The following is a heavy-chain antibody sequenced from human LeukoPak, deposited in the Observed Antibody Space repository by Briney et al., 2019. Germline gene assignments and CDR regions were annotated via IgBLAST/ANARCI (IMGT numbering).Heavy chain of an antibody. Sequence: GGSLRLSCAASGFTFSSYGMHWVRQAPGKGLEWVAFIRYDGSNKYYTDSVEGRFTISRDNSKNTLYLQMNSLRAEDTAVYYCAKEEGLSRGYSGYASLDYWGQGTLVTVSS. CDR2: IRYDGSNK. V-gene: IGHV3-30*02. CDR3: AKEEGLSRGYSGYASLDY. J-gene: IGHJ4*02. CDR1: GFTFSSYG. D-gene: IGHD5-12*01.